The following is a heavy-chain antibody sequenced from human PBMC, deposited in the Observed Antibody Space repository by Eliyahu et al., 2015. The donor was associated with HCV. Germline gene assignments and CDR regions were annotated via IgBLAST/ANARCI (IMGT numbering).Heavy chain of an antibody. CDR1: GFTVRKAY. CDR3: ARNSYDIRYGYYFDL. V-gene: IGHV3-66*01. J-gene: IGHJ2*01. Sequence: VQLVESGGVLVQPGESLXLTCEAAGFTVRKAYMSWVRQAPGKGLEWVSILYSSGQTYYADSLQDRFTISRDSSKNTLFLQLNNLRAEDTALYYCARNSYDIRYGYYFDLWGRGTLVTVSS. CDR2: LYSSGQT. D-gene: IGHD2-15*01.